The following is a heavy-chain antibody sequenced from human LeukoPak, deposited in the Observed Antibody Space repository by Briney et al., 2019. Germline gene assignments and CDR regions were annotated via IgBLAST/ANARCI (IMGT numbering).Heavy chain of an antibody. CDR2: ISGSGGST. Sequence: GGSLRLSCAASGFTFSSYAMSWVRQAPGKGLEWVSAISGSGGSTYYAGSVKGRFTISRDNSKNTLYLQMNSLRAEDTAVYYCAKATRITMIVVVISPSFDYWGQGTLVTVSS. V-gene: IGHV3-23*01. J-gene: IGHJ4*02. D-gene: IGHD3-22*01. CDR3: AKATRITMIVVVISPSFDY. CDR1: GFTFSSYA.